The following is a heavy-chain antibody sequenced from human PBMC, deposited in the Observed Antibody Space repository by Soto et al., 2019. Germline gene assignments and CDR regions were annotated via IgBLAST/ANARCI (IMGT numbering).Heavy chain of an antibody. CDR1: GFTFSSYG. V-gene: IGHV3-30*18. CDR3: AKGDCGGDCYSLDAFDL. J-gene: IGHJ3*01. CDR2: ISYDGSNK. D-gene: IGHD2-21*02. Sequence: QVQLVESGGGVVQPGRSLRLSCAASGFTFSSYGMHWVRQAPGKGLEWVAVISYDGSNKYYADSVKGRFTISRDNSKNSLYLQMNSLRAEDTAVYYWAKGDCGGDCYSLDAFDLWGQGTMVTVSS.